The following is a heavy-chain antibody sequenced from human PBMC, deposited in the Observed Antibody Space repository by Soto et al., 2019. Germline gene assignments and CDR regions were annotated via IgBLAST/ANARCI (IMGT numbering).Heavy chain of an antibody. V-gene: IGHV3-15*01. Sequence: GGSLRLSCAVSGVTFSDAWMSWVRQVPGKGLEWVGRIRSQSDGGTADYAAPAKGRFTISRDDSKNTLFLQMNSLKSEDTAVYYFTPLFRHFEPIDYWGQGTLVTVSS. CDR1: GVTFSDAW. CDR3: TPLFRHFEPIDY. CDR2: IRSQSDGGTA. D-gene: IGHD3-9*01. J-gene: IGHJ4*02.